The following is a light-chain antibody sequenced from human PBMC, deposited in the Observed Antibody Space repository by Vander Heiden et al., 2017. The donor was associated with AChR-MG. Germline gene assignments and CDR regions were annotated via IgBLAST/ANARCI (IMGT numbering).Light chain of an antibody. V-gene: IGKV1-39*01. Sequence: IKMTQYPAYLSASIGDRVNIPCRASQTIRNYLNWYQQNPGKAPNLLIYSASSLQSGVPSRFSGSGSGTHFTLTISSLQPEDSATYYCQQIYSALTFGGGTKVELK. CDR3: QQIYSALT. J-gene: IGKJ4*02. CDR1: QTIRNY. CDR2: SAS.